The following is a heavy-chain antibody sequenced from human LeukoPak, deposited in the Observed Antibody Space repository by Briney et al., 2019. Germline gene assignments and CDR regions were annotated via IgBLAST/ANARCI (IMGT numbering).Heavy chain of an antibody. CDR2: IFGSGGSP. Sequence: GGSLRLSCEASGFTFVSHAMYWVRQALGKGLEWVAGIFGSGGSPHYADSVKGRFTISRDNPRNTVYLQINSLRDDDTAVYYCGKTTVGYSSGQKPAWPVDFWGQGTLVTVSS. V-gene: IGHV3-23*01. CDR1: GFTFVSHA. CDR3: GKTTVGYSSGQKPAWPVDF. D-gene: IGHD5-18*01. J-gene: IGHJ4*02.